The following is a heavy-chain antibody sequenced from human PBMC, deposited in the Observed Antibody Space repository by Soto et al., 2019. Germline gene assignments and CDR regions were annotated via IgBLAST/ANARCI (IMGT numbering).Heavy chain of an antibody. CDR3: ARDMPLFSFGYQRGNYFDY. CDR1: GLTVSSNS. Sequence: GSLRLSCVVSGLTVSSNSMNWVRQAPGKGLEWVAIIYSGGRTNYADSVKGRFAISRDTSKNTLYLQMTTLRVEDTAVYYCARDMPLFSFGYQRGNYFDYWGQGALVTVSS. J-gene: IGHJ4*02. D-gene: IGHD3-22*01. V-gene: IGHV3-66*01. CDR2: IYSGGRT.